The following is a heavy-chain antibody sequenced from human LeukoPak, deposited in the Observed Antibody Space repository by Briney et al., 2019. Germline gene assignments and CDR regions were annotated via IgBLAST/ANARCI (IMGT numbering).Heavy chain of an antibody. CDR2: IRYDGSYK. J-gene: IGHJ4*02. V-gene: IGHV3-30*02. D-gene: IGHD2-15*01. Sequence: GGSLRLSFAASGFSFSNYGMHWVRQSPGKGLEWVAFIRYDGSYKDYADSVKGRFTISRDNSKNTLYLQMNSLRAKDTAVYYCAKGTVIAATPGDYWGQGTLVTVSS. CDR1: GFSFSNYG. CDR3: AKGTVIAATPGDY.